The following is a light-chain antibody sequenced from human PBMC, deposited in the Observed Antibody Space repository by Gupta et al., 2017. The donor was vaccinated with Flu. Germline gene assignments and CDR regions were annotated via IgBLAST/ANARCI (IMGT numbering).Light chain of an antibody. J-gene: IGKJ2*03. Sequence: ETVLTQSPATLSLSPGERATLSCGASETVNSYLAWYQQKPGQAPRLLIYDASNRATGIPARFRGSGSGTDFTLTISSLEPEDFAVYYCQQRSNWPWSFGQGTKLEIK. CDR2: DAS. CDR3: QQRSNWPWS. CDR1: ETVNSY. V-gene: IGKV3-11*01.